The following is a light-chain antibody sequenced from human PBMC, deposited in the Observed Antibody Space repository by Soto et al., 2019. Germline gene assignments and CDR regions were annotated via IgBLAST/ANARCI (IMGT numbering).Light chain of an antibody. CDR2: GAS. CDR3: QQYGSSPRT. J-gene: IGKJ1*01. CDR1: QSIKSSS. Sequence: EIVLTQSPGTLSLSPGERATLSCRASQSIKSSSLAWYQQRHGQAPRXXIYGASSRATGIPDKFSGSGSGTDGTITLGRLEPEDVDIYDGQQYGSSPRTFGQGTKVDIK. V-gene: IGKV3-20*01.